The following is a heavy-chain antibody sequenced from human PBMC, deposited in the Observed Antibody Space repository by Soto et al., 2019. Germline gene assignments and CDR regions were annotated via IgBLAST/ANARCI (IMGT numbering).Heavy chain of an antibody. CDR1: GGCISSPY. Sequence: SETLSLTCTVSGGCISSPYCSWVRQARGKGLEWIVHIYYRGSTSDNPSLRSGSTISVDTSNNQFSLKLNSVTTADTAVSYCARDGRVASGMDVWAQGTKGTVSS. CDR2: IYYRGST. J-gene: IGHJ6*02. CDR3: ARDGRVASGMDV. D-gene: IGHD1-26*01. V-gene: IGHV4-59*11.